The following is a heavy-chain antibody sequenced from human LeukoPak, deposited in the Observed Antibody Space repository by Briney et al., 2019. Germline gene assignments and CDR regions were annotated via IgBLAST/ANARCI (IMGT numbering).Heavy chain of an antibody. J-gene: IGHJ4*02. CDR1: GYTFTGYY. CDR3: ARVKLYSSSWYGLDY. Sequence: ASVEVSCKASGYTFTGYYMHWVRQAPGQGLEWMGWINPNSGGTNYAQKFQGRVTMTRDTSISTAYMVLSRLRSDDTAVYYCARVKLYSSSWYGLDYWGQGTLVTVSS. CDR2: INPNSGGT. D-gene: IGHD6-13*01. V-gene: IGHV1-2*02.